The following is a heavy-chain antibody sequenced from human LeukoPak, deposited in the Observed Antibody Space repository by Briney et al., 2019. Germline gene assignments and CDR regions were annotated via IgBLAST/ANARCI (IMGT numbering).Heavy chain of an antibody. D-gene: IGHD2-2*01. CDR3: ARDGDFAVVPGNIDNYFDY. CDR2: ISFDGSDK. CDR1: GFTFSNYA. Sequence: GRSLRLSCAASGFTFSNYAMHWVRQAPGKGLEWVAVISFDGSDKYYTDSVRGRFTISRDNSKNTLYLQMNSLRAEDTAVYYCARDGDFAVVPGNIDNYFDYWGQGTLVTVSS. V-gene: IGHV3-30-3*01. J-gene: IGHJ4*02.